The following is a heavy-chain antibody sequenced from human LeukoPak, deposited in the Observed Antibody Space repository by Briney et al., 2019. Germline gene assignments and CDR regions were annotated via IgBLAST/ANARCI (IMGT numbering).Heavy chain of an antibody. CDR2: INHSGST. J-gene: IGHJ3*02. CDR1: GGSFSGYY. CDR3: ARYIVSYPHDAFDI. V-gene: IGHV4-34*01. D-gene: IGHD1-26*01. Sequence: SETLSLTCAVYGGSFSGYYWSWIRQPPGKGLEWIGEINHSGSTNYNPSLKSRVTISVDTSKNQFSLKLSSVTAADTAFYYCARYIVSYPHDAFDIWGQGTMVTVSS.